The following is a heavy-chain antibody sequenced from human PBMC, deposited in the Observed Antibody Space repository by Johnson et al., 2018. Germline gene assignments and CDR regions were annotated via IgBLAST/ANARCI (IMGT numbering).Heavy chain of an antibody. D-gene: IGHD1-14*01. Sequence: QVQLVESGGGVVQPGRSLRLSCSASGFNVNAYGMHWVRQAPGKGLEWVAAIWVDGVTTYYIDPVKGRFTISRDSSKNTQYLQMNSLRVEDTAVYYCARDSDTTALHWYFDLWGRGTLVTVSS. CDR1: GFNVNAYG. J-gene: IGHJ2*01. V-gene: IGHV3-33*01. CDR3: ARDSDTTALHWYFDL. CDR2: IWVDGVTT.